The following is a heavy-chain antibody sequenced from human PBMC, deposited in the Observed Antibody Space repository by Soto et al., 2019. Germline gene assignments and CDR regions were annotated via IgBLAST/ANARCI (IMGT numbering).Heavy chain of an antibody. CDR1: GFTFTSSA. CDR3: AADPYYYDSSGYGGTHY. V-gene: IGHV1-58*01. Sequence: SVKVSCQASGFTFTSSAVQWVRQARGQRLEWIGWIVVGSGNTNYAQKFQERVTITRDMSTSTAYMELSSLRSEDTAVYYCAADPYYYDSSGYGGTHYWGQGTLVTVSS. CDR2: IVVGSGNT. D-gene: IGHD3-22*01. J-gene: IGHJ4*02.